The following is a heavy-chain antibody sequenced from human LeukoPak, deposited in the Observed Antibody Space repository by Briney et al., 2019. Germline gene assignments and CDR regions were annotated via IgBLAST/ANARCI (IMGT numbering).Heavy chain of an antibody. CDR3: AGGRTRDY. Sequence: GGSLRLSCAASGFSVSSNSMTWVRQAPGKGLEWVSVVYSGGNTYYADYVKGRFTISRDISNNTVSLQMNSLRAEDTAVYFCAGGRTRDYWGQGTLVTVSS. D-gene: IGHD2-2*01. J-gene: IGHJ4*02. CDR1: GFSVSSNS. CDR2: VYSGGNT. V-gene: IGHV3-66*01.